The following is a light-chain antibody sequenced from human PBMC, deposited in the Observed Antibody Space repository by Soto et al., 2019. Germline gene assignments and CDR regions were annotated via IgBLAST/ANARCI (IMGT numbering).Light chain of an antibody. V-gene: IGLV1-44*01. CDR1: SSNIGSNT. Sequence: QSLLTQPRSVSGTPGQRVTISCSGSSSNIGSNTVNWYQQLPGTAPKLLIYTNDQRPSGVPDRFSGSKSGTSASLAISGLQFEDEADYHCSSLDYNRHAEVFGAGKMVTVL. CDR2: TND. CDR3: SSLDYNRHAEV. J-gene: IGLJ1*01.